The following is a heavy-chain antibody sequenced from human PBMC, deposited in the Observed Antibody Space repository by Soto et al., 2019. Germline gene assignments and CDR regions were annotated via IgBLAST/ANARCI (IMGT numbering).Heavy chain of an antibody. CDR1: GFTFSSYE. Sequence: GGSLRLSCAASGFTFSSYEMNWVRQAPGRGLYWVSYISSGGSTIYYADSVKGRFTISRDNAKNSLYLQMNSLRAEDTAVYYCARDRGNYYDSWGQGTLVTVSS. CDR2: ISSGGSTI. J-gene: IGHJ4*02. V-gene: IGHV3-48*03. CDR3: ARDRGNYYDS. D-gene: IGHD1-26*01.